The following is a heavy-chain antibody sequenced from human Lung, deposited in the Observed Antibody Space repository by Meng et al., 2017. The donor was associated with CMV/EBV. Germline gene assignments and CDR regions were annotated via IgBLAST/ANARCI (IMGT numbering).Heavy chain of an antibody. V-gene: IGHV4-4*07. CDR2: IYINGDT. Sequence: QVHLQESGPGRVKPAGPLSLTCSVSGVSISGFYWSWIRQPAGKGLEWIGRIYINGDTNYNPSLKSRVTISKDTSKNQISLRLTSVTAADTAIYYCATGSGDFDHLGRGTLGTVSS. CDR1: GVSISGFY. J-gene: IGHJ4*01. D-gene: IGHD1-26*01. CDR3: ATGSGDFDH.